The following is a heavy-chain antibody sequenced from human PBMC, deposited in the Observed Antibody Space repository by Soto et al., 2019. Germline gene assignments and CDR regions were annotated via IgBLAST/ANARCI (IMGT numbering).Heavy chain of an antibody. J-gene: IGHJ4*02. Sequence: QVQLQESGPGLVKPSGTLSLTCAVSGASISSSSWWSWVRQSPGKGLEWIGEIFHSGSTNYNPSLMSRVTMPVDNSKNQFSLKLSSVTAADTAVYYCASTVTTRTYYFDYWGQGTLVTVSS. CDR3: ASTVTTRTYYFDY. CDR1: GASISSSSW. V-gene: IGHV4-4*02. D-gene: IGHD4-17*01. CDR2: IFHSGST.